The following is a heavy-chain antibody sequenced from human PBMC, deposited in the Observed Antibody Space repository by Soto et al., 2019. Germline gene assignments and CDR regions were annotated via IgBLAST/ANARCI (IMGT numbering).Heavy chain of an antibody. CDR1: VGSVSGGDYY. D-gene: IGHD3-10*01. CDR2: IYYSGST. J-gene: IGHJ6*02. V-gene: IGHV4-30-4*01. CDR3: ARDGRVRGVNYYYYGMDV. Sequence: PSESLSLGCTVSVGSVSGGDYYWSWLPQPPGKGLEWIGYIYYSGSTYYNPSLKSRVTISVDTSKNQFSLKLSSVTAADTAVYYCARDGRVRGVNYYYYGMDVWGQGTTVTVSS.